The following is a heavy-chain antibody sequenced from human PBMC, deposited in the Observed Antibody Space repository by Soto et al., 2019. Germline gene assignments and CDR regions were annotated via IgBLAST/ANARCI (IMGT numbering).Heavy chain of an antibody. CDR1: GYTFTSYA. CDR3: ARGGGCSGGSCYFSLFWCDP. V-gene: IGHV1-3*01. D-gene: IGHD2-15*01. CDR2: INAGNGNT. J-gene: IGHJ5*02. Sequence: GASVKVSCKASGYTFTSYAMHWVRQAPGQRLEWMGWINAGNGNTKYSQKFQGRVTITRDTSASTAYMELSSLRSEDTAVYYCARGGGCSGGSCYFSLFWCDPCGQGTLGTVSS.